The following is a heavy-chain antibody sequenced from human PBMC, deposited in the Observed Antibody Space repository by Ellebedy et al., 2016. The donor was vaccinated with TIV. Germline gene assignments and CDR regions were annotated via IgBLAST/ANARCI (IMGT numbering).Heavy chain of an antibody. CDR3: ARKTTGAFDI. CDR2: INFSGGRA. V-gene: IGHV1-46*01. J-gene: IGHJ3*02. D-gene: IGHD4-17*01. CDR1: GYIFSTYY. Sequence: AASVKVSCKASGYIFSTYYMHWVRQAPGQGLEWMGMINFSGGRATYAQDVQGRVTMTRDTSTSTAYMELRSLRSDDTAVYYCARKTTGAFDIWGQGTMVTVSS.